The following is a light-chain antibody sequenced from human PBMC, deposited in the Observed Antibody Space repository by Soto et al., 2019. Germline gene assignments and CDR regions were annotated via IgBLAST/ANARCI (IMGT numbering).Light chain of an antibody. CDR1: QNINNY. V-gene: IGKV1-27*01. CDR3: QKYNNGPPAA. Sequence: DIQMTQSPSSLSASVGDRVTITCRASQNINNYVAWYQQKPGNAPKLLIYAASTLQSGVPSRCSGDGSGTDFTLTISSLQPEDVATYYCQKYNNGPPAAFGPGTKV. CDR2: AAS. J-gene: IGKJ3*01.